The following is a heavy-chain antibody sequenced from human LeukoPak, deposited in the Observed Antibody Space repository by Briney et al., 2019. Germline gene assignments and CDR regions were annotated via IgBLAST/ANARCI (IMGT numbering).Heavy chain of an antibody. Sequence: GESLKISCKDSGYSFTTSWIGWMRQMPGKGLEWMGIIFPRDSDTRYSPSFQGQVTMSADKSISTAYLQWSSLKASDTAVYYCAKVRGSGGFVIDYWGQGTVVTVSS. CDR2: IFPRDSDT. CDR3: AKVRGSGGFVIDY. CDR1: GYSFTTSW. D-gene: IGHD6-19*01. J-gene: IGHJ4*02. V-gene: IGHV5-51*01.